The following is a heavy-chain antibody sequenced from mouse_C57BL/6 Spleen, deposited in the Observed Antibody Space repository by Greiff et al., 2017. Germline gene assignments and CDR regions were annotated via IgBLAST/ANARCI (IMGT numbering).Heavy chain of an antibody. J-gene: IGHJ2*01. CDR2: IDPSDSYT. V-gene: IGHV1-69*01. D-gene: IGHD3-2*02. CDR1: GYTFTSYW. Sequence: QVQLKQPGAELVMPGASVKLSCKASGYTFTSYWMHWVKQRPGQGLEWIGEIDPSDSYTNYNQKFKGKSTLTVDKSSSTAYMQLSSLTSEDSAVYYCARRRTAQATLDYWGQGTTLTVSS. CDR3: ARRRTAQATLDY.